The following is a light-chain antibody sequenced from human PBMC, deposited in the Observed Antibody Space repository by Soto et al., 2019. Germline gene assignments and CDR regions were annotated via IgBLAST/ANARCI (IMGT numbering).Light chain of an antibody. J-gene: IGKJ1*01. CDR2: GAS. V-gene: IGKV3-15*01. CDR3: QQHDTSST. Sequence: EIVMTQSPATPSVSPGESATLSCRAGQSVSNNLAWYQQRPGQAPRLLIYGASSRATGIPATFSGSGSETHFTLTISSLQPDDFASYYCQQHDTSSTFGQGTKGDIK. CDR1: QSVSNN.